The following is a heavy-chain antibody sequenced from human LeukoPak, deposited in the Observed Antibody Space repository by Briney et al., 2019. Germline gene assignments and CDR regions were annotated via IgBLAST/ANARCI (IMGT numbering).Heavy chain of an antibody. Sequence: ATVKISCKVSGYTFTDYYMHWVQQAPGKGLEWMGLVHPEDGETIYAEKFQGRVTITADTSTDTAYMELSSLRSEDTAVYYCATLELERRSDIDYLGQGTLVTVSS. CDR1: GYTFTDYY. CDR2: VHPEDGET. D-gene: IGHD1-1*01. CDR3: ATLELERRSDIDY. J-gene: IGHJ4*01. V-gene: IGHV1-69-2*01.